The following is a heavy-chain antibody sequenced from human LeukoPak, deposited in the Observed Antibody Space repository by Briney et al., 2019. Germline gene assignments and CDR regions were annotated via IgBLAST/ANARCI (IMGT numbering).Heavy chain of an antibody. J-gene: IGHJ4*02. CDR2: ITGSDGNT. D-gene: IGHD3-9*01. CDR1: GFTFSNYA. V-gene: IGHV3-23*01. CDR3: AQWGDFDVLTGYYVPDF. Sequence: GGSLRLPCAASGFTFSNYAMSWVRQAPGKGLEWVSAITGSDGNTYYADPVKGRFTISRDNSKNTLYLQTNSLRAEDTAVYYCAQWGDFDVLTGYYVPDFWGQGTLVTVSS.